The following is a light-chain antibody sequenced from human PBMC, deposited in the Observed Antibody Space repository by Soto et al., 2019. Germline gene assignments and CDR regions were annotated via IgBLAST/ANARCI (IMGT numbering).Light chain of an antibody. J-gene: IGLJ1*01. Sequence: QSVLTQPPSVSEAPGQRVTISCTGSSSNIGAGYEAHWYQQVQGTAPKLLIYENNNRPSGVPDRFSGSKSGTSASLAITGLQAEDEDEYYCQSYDSSLSGYVFGTGTKVTVL. V-gene: IGLV1-40*01. CDR3: QSYDSSLSGYV. CDR2: ENN. CDR1: SSNIGAGYE.